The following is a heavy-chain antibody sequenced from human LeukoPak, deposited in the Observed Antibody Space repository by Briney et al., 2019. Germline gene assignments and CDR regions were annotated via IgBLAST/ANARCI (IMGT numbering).Heavy chain of an antibody. CDR2: IYYSGST. V-gene: IGHV4-59*01. CDR1: GGSISSYY. D-gene: IGHD5-12*01. J-gene: IGHJ3*01. Sequence: KPSETLSLTGTVSGGSISSYYWSWIRQPPGKGLEWIGYIYYSGSTNYDPSLKSRVTISVDTSKNQFSLKLSSVTAADTAVYYCARSRGYSGYAYDAFDLWGQGTMVTVSS. CDR3: ARSRGYSGYAYDAFDL.